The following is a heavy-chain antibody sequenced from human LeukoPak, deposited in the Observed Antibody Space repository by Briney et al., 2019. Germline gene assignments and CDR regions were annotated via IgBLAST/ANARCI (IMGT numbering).Heavy chain of an antibody. Sequence: ASETLSLTCVVSGGSVSGYYWGWIRQPPGRGLEWIGYVYYSGSTNYNPSFKSRITISVDTSRNQFSLQLSSVTAADTAVYYCARIHRYCSGGACYVLDNWGQGTLVAVSS. J-gene: IGHJ4*02. CDR2: VYYSGST. D-gene: IGHD2-15*01. V-gene: IGHV4-59*02. CDR3: ARIHRYCSGGACYVLDN. CDR1: GGSVSGYY.